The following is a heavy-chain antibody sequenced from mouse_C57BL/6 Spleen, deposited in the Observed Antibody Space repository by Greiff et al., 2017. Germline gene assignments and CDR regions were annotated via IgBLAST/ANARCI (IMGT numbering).Heavy chain of an antibody. J-gene: IGHJ2*01. CDR3: AREGEITTVVASDY. CDR1: GYTFTSYW. V-gene: IGHV1-59*01. Sequence: QVQLQQPGAELVRPGTSVKLSCKASGYTFTSYWMHWVKQRPGQGLEWIGVIDPSDSYTNYNQKFKGKATLTVDTSSSRADMRLSSLTSEDSAVYYCAREGEITTVVASDYWGQGTTLTVSS. D-gene: IGHD1-1*01. CDR2: IDPSDSYT.